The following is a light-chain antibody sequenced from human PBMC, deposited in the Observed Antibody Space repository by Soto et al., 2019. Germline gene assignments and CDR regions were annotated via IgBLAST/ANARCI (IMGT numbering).Light chain of an antibody. V-gene: IGLV2-23*02. CDR3: CSYAGSSTYV. CDR2: EVS. CDR1: SSDVGSYNL. Sequence: SVLTQPASVSGSPGQSITISCTGTSSDVGSYNLVSWYQQHPGKAPKVMIYEVSKRPSGVPNRFSGSKSGNTASLTISGFQAEDEADYYCCSYAGSSTYVFGTGTKVTVL. J-gene: IGLJ1*01.